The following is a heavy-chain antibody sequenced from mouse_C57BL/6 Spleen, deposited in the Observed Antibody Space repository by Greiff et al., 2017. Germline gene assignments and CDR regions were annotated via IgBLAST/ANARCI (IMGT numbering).Heavy chain of an antibody. Sequence: QVQLQQPGAELVMPGSSVKLSCKASGYTFTSYWMDWVKQRPGQGLEWIGNIYPSDSETHYNQKFKVKTTLTVAKSSSTAYMQLSSLTSEDSAVYYCARRGYDRSDAMDYWGQGTSVTVSS. CDR2: IYPSDSET. CDR3: ARRGYDRSDAMDY. J-gene: IGHJ4*01. CDR1: GYTFTSYW. D-gene: IGHD2-14*01. V-gene: IGHV1-61*01.